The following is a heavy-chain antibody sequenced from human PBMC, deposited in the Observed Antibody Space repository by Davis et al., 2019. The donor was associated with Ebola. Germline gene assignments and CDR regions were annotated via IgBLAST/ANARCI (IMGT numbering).Heavy chain of an antibody. CDR1: GFTFSTGFTFSIYW. V-gene: IGHV3-23*01. Sequence: PGGSLRLSCVASGFTFSTGFTFSIYWMHWVRQAPGKGLEWVSAISGSGGSTYYADSVKGRFTISRDNSKNTLYLQMNSLRAEDTAVYYCASSYGMDVWGKGTTVTVSS. CDR2: ISGSGGST. J-gene: IGHJ6*04. CDR3: ASSYGMDV.